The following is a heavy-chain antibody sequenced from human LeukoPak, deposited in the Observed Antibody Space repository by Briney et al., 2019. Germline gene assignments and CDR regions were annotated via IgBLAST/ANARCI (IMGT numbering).Heavy chain of an antibody. J-gene: IGHJ4*02. CDR3: ARDAEYSSSRFLDY. Sequence: GGSLRLSCAASGFTFSGFWMHWVRQAPGKGLVWVSCISFDGSDATYADSVKGRFTISRDNAKKSLYLQMNSLRAEDTAVYYCARDAEYSSSRFLDYWGQGTLVTVSS. D-gene: IGHD6-6*01. V-gene: IGHV3-74*01. CDR1: GFTFSGFW. CDR2: ISFDGSDA.